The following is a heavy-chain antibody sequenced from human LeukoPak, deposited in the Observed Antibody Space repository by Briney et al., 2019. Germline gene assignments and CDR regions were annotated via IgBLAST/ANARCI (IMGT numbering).Heavy chain of an antibody. Sequence: GASVKLSCKASGGTFSSYAISWVRQAPGQGLEWMGRIIPILGIANYAQKFQGRVTITADKSTSTAYMELSSLRSEDTAVYYCARDDAHYYGSGSYYNGNGYYWGQGTLVTVSS. CDR2: IIPILGIA. V-gene: IGHV1-69*04. J-gene: IGHJ4*02. CDR3: ARDDAHYYGSGSYYNGNGYY. CDR1: GGTFSSYA. D-gene: IGHD3-10*01.